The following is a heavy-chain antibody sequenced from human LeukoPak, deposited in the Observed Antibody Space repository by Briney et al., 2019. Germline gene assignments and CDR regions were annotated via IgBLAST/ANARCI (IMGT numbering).Heavy chain of an antibody. CDR3: ARPEAGYSGYDYGDY. V-gene: IGHV3-30*02. CDR2: IRYDGSNK. J-gene: IGHJ4*02. CDR1: GFTFSSYG. D-gene: IGHD5-12*01. Sequence: PGGSLRLSCAASGFTFSSYGMHWVRQAPGKGLEWVAFIRYDGSNKYYADSVKGRFTISRDNSKNTLYLQMNSLRAEDTAVYYCARPEAGYSGYDYGDYWGQGTLVTVSS.